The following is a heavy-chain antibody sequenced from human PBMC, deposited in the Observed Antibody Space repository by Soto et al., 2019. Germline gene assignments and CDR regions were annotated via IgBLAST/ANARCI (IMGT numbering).Heavy chain of an antibody. J-gene: IGHJ4*02. V-gene: IGHV4-4*02. D-gene: IGHD3-10*01. Sequence: SETLSLTCAVSGGSISSSNWWSWVRQPPGKGLEWIGEIYHSGSTNYNPSLKSRATISVDKSKNQFSLTLTSVTAADTAVYYCARTLSGFTYGSRQFYFDYWGQGTLVTVSS. CDR2: IYHSGST. CDR3: ARTLSGFTYGSRQFYFDY. CDR1: GGSISSSNW.